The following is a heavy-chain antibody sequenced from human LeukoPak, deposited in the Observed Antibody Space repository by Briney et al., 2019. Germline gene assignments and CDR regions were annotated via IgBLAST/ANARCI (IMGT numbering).Heavy chain of an antibody. D-gene: IGHD6-19*01. CDR2: INPNTGAT. CDR1: GYTFTGYY. CDR3: ARDRVGSGWPRPWYFEF. Sequence: ASVKVSCKPSGYTFTGYYLHWVRQAPGQGLEWTGWINPNTGATIYAEKFQGSVTMPRDTSIETAYMEMRSLRSVDTAVYYCARDRVGSGWPRPWYFEFWGQGTLIAASS. J-gene: IGHJ4*02. V-gene: IGHV1-2*02.